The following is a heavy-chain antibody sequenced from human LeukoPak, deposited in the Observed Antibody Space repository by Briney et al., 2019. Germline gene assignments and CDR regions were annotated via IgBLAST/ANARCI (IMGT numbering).Heavy chain of an antibody. CDR3: AKAYGSGSYFVGIFDY. CDR1: GFTFGDYA. Sequence: PGRSLRLSCTASGFTFGDYAMSWVRQAPGKGLEWVAVVWYDGSNKYYADSVKGRFTISRDNSKNTLYLQMNSLRAEDTAVYYCAKAYGSGSYFVGIFDYWGQGTLVTVSS. CDR2: VWYDGSNK. V-gene: IGHV3-33*06. D-gene: IGHD3-10*01. J-gene: IGHJ4*02.